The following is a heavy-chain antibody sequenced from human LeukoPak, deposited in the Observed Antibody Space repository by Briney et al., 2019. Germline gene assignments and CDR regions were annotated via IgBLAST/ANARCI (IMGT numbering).Heavy chain of an antibody. CDR1: GFSLNTRGVG. CDR2: IYWDDDK. V-gene: IGHV2-5*02. J-gene: IGHJ5*02. D-gene: IGHD6-19*01. Sequence: ESGPTLVKPTQTLTLTCTFSGFSLNTRGVGVGWIRQPLGKALECLAVIYWDDDKRYSPSLKSRLTITKDTSKNQVVLRMTNMDPVDTATYYCALRAVSGTAVLGWFDPWGQGTLVTVSS. CDR3: ALRAVSGTAVLGWFDP.